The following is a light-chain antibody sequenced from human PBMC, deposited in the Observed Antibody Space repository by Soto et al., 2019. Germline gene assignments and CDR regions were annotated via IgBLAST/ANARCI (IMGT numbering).Light chain of an antibody. V-gene: IGLV2-14*01. J-gene: IGLJ1*01. CDR3: TSYTGSSTYV. CDR1: SSDVGGYNY. Sequence: QSVLTQPASVSGSPGQSIAISCTGTSSDVGGYNYVSWYQQHPGKAPRLMIFEVSNRPSGVSDRFSGSKSGNTASLTISGLQAEDEADYFCTSYTGSSTYVFGTGTKLTVL. CDR2: EVS.